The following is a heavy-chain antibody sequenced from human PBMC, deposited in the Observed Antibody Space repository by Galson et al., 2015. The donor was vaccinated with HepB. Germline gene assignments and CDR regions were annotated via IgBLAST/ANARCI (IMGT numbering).Heavy chain of an antibody. J-gene: IGHJ6*02. V-gene: IGHV3-30*18. D-gene: IGHD6-6*01. CDR3: AKDPVSGGSSPLYYYYYGMDV. CDR1: GFTFSSYG. CDR2: ISYDGSNK. Sequence: SLRLSCAASGFTFSSYGMHWVRQAPGKGLEWVAVISYDGSNKYYADSVKGRFTISRDNSKNTLYLQMNSLRAEDTAVYYCAKDPVSGGSSPLYYYYYGMDVWGQGTTVTVSS.